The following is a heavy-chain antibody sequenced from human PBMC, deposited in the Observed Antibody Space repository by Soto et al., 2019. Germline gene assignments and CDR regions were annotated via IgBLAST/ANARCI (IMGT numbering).Heavy chain of an antibody. J-gene: IGHJ5*02. Sequence: SETLSLTCAVSGGSISSGGYSWSWIRQPPGKGLEWIGYIYHSGSTYYNPSLKSRVTISVDTSKNQFSLKLSSVTAADTAVYYCARVGYSNYESYWFDPWGQGTLVTVSS. D-gene: IGHD4-4*01. CDR2: IYHSGST. CDR3: ARVGYSNYESYWFDP. CDR1: GGSISSGGYS. V-gene: IGHV4-30-2*05.